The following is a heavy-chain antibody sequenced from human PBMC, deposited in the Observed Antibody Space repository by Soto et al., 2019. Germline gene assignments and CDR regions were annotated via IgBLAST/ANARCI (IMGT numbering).Heavy chain of an antibody. CDR2: ISCDGSNK. Sequence: QVQLVESGGGVVQPGRSLRLSCAASGITFSSYGMHWVRQAPGKGLEWVAVISCDGSNKDYADSVKGRFTISRDNSKNTLYLQMNSLRAEDTAVYYCAKGVGYFDYWGQGTLVTVSS. D-gene: IGHD3-16*01. V-gene: IGHV3-30*18. CDR3: AKGVGYFDY. CDR1: GITFSSYG. J-gene: IGHJ4*02.